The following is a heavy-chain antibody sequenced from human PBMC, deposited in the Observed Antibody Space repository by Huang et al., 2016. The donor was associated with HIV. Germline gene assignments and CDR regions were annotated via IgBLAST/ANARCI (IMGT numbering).Heavy chain of an antibody. Sequence: LPESGPRLVRPAETLSATCNVADVSVVSGSYFWALIRHAPGKGLEWFGSFHYDSVPYDYPFLTGRVIMSRGASSRQLSLRLTAVTDADSATYFCARQWGRVAGFLNWYPYYFDWWGRGHFVAVSS. CDR3: ARQWGRVAGFLNWYPYYFDW. CDR1: DVSVVSGSYF. V-gene: IGHV4-39*01. CDR2: FHYDSVP. J-gene: IGHJ4*02. D-gene: IGHD6-19*01.